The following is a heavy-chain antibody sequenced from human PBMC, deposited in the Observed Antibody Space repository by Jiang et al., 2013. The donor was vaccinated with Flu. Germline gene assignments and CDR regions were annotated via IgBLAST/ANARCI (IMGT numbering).Heavy chain of an antibody. J-gene: IGHJ4*02. CDR3: ARREGGVYGGNSDY. Sequence: ISCKGSGYSFYQLLDRLGAPDARERPGVDGIIYPGDSDTRYSPSFQGQVTISADKSISTAYLQWSSLKASDTAMYYCARREGGVYGGNSDYWGQGTLVTVSS. CDR2: IYPGDSDT. CDR1: GYSFYQLL. V-gene: IGHV5-51*01. D-gene: IGHD4-23*01.